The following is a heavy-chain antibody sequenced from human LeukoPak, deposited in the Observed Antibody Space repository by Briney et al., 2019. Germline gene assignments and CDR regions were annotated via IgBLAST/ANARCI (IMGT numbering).Heavy chain of an antibody. Sequence: ASVKVSCKASGHTPTTYAIHWVRQAPGQRLEWMGWINAGNGNTKYSQKFQGRVTITRDTSASTAYMELSSLRSEDTAVYYCARDLANFWSGYQDYWGQGTLVTVSS. J-gene: IGHJ4*02. V-gene: IGHV1-3*01. CDR3: ARDLANFWSGYQDY. D-gene: IGHD3-3*01. CDR2: INAGNGNT. CDR1: GHTPTTYA.